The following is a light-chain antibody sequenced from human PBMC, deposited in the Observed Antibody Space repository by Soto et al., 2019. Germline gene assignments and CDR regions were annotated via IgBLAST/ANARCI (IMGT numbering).Light chain of an antibody. V-gene: IGKV3-11*01. CDR1: QSVSNY. Sequence: EIVLTQSPATLSLSLGDRATLSCRASQSVSNYLAWYQQKPGQAPRLLIYDASNRATGIPARFSGGGSGTDFTLTISSLEPEDFAVYYCQQRSNWLTFGGGTTVEIK. CDR2: DAS. CDR3: QQRSNWLT. J-gene: IGKJ4*01.